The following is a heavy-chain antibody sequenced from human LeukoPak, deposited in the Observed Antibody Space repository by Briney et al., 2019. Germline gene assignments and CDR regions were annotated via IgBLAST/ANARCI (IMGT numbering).Heavy chain of an antibody. CDR2: IYYSGST. J-gene: IGHJ3*02. V-gene: IGHV4-59*01. CDR3: ARDLRDSSWYDAFDI. D-gene: IGHD6-13*01. Sequence: SETLSLTCTVSGGSISSYYWSWIRQPPGKGLEYIGYIYYSGSTNYNPSLKSRVTISVDTSKNQFSLKLSSVTAADTAVYYCARDLRDSSWYDAFDIWGQGTMVTVSS. CDR1: GGSISSYY.